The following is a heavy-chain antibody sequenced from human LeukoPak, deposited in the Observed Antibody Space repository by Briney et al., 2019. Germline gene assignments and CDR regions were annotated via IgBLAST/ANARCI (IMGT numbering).Heavy chain of an antibody. J-gene: IGHJ6*03. D-gene: IGHD1-26*01. CDR3: ARALGPVGATGPEYYYYYMDV. CDR1: GGTFSSYA. Sequence: ASVKVSCKASGGTFSSYAISWVRQAPGQGLEWVGGIIPIFGTANYAQKFHGRVTITADKSTSRADMELSSLRSEDRAVYYCARALGPVGATGPEYYYYYMDVWGKGTKVTVCS. V-gene: IGHV1-69*06. CDR2: IIPIFGTA.